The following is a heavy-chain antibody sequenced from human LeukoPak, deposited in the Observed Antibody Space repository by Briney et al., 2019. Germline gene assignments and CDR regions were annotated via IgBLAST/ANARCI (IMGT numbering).Heavy chain of an antibody. CDR3: ARHKGVYEYSGYDLGGWFDP. CDR2: IYYSGIA. CDR1: GGSISSSSYY. D-gene: IGHD5-12*01. Sequence: SETLSLTCTVSGGSISSSSYYWGGIRQPPGKRLEWIGGIYYSGIAYYNPCLRSRVTISVDTSKNQFSVKCSSVTAADTAVYYCARHKGVYEYSGYDLGGWFDPWGQGTLVTVSS. J-gene: IGHJ5*02. V-gene: IGHV4-39*01.